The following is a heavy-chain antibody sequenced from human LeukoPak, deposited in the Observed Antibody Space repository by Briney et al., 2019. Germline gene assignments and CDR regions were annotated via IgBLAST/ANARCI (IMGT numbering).Heavy chain of an antibody. D-gene: IGHD6-13*01. CDR2: IYYSGST. Sequence: SETLSLTCTVSGGSISSYYWSWIRQPPGKGLEWIGYIYYSGSTNYNPSLKSRVTISVDTSKNQFSLKLSSVTAADTAVYYCAREDSYSSSWYGFQHWGQGTLVTVSS. CDR1: GGSISSYY. CDR3: AREDSYSSSWYGFQH. J-gene: IGHJ1*01. V-gene: IGHV4-59*01.